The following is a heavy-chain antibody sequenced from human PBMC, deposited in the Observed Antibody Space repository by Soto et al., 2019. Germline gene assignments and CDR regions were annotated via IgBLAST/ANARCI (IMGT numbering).Heavy chain of an antibody. CDR1: GFTFSSCA. Sequence: GGSLRLSCAASGFTFSSCAMHWVRQAPGKGLEWVAVISYDGSNKYYADSVKGRFTISRDNSKNTLYLQMNSLRAEDTAVYYCARDVRDSSGYYFGYWGQGTLVTVSS. D-gene: IGHD3-22*01. CDR2: ISYDGSNK. V-gene: IGHV3-30-3*01. J-gene: IGHJ4*02. CDR3: ARDVRDSSGYYFGY.